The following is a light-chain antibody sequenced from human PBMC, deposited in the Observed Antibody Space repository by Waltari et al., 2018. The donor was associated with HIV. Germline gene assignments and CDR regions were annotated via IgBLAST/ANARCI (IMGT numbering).Light chain of an antibody. CDR3: CSYAGSNTFV. CDR2: DVS. J-gene: IGLJ2*01. V-gene: IGLV2-23*02. CDR1: SSDVGSYNL. Sequence: QSALTQPASVSGSPGQSITISCTGTSSDVGSYNLVSWYQQHPGKAPKVMIYDVSERPSGVSNRFSGSKSGNTASLTISGLHAEDEADYYCCSYAGSNTFVFGGGTKLTVL.